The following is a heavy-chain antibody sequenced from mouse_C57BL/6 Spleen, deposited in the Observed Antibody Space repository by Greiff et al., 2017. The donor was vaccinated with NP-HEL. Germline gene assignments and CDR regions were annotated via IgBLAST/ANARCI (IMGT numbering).Heavy chain of an antibody. CDR3: AREGANWDVVDY. J-gene: IGHJ2*01. CDR2: INPYNGGT. V-gene: IGHV1-19*01. Sequence: EVQLQQSGPVLVKPGASVKMSCKASGYTFTDYYMNWVKQSHGKSLEWIGVINPYNGGTSYNQKFKGKATLTVDKSSSTAYMELNSLTSEDSAVYYCAREGANWDVVDYWGQGTTLTVSS. CDR1: GYTFTDYY. D-gene: IGHD4-1*01.